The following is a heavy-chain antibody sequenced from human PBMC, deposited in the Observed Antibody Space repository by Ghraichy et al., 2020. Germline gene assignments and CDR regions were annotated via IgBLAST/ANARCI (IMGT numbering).Heavy chain of an antibody. V-gene: IGHV4-59*08. CDR2: VYYSGST. Sequence: SETLSLTCTVSGGSISSYYWSWIRQPPGKGLEWIGYVYYSGSTNYNPSLKSRVTISVDTSKNQFSLKLSSVTAADTAVYYCARWGLSAAGSTPYYYYYGMDVWGQGTTVTVSS. CDR3: ARWGLSAAGSTPYYYYYGMDV. D-gene: IGHD6-13*01. J-gene: IGHJ6*02. CDR1: GGSISSYY.